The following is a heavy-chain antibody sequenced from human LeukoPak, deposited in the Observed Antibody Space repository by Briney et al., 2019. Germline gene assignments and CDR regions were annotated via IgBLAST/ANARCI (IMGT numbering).Heavy chain of an antibody. D-gene: IGHD3-3*01. CDR1: GGSISSSYYY. CDR2: IYYSGST. CDR3: ARAPWYDFWSGSLRAFDI. Sequence: SETLSLTCTVSGGSISSSYYYWGWIRQPPGKGLEWIGSIYYSGSTYYNPSLKSRVTMSVDTSKNQFSLKLSSVTAADTAVYYCARAPWYDFWSGSLRAFDIWGQGTMVTVSS. J-gene: IGHJ3*02. V-gene: IGHV4-39*07.